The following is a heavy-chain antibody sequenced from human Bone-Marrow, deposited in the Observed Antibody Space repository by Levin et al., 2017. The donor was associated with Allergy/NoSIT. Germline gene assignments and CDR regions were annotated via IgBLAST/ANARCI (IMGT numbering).Heavy chain of an antibody. V-gene: IGHV3-73*01. J-gene: IGHJ4*02. Sequence: GGSLRLSCAASGFTFSGSAMHWVRQASGKGLEWIGRIRSKAHSYATAYGASMKDRFTITRDDSKNTAYLQVNSLNTEDAAVYYCVRHVDGSSWLDWGQGTLVTVSS. D-gene: IGHD6-13*01. CDR2: IRSKAHSYAT. CDR1: GFTFSGSA. CDR3: VRHVDGSSWLD.